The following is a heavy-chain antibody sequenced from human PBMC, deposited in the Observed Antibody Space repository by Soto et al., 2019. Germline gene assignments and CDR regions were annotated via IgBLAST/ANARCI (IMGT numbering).Heavy chain of an antibody. Sequence: PSETLSLTCTVSGDSISRYYWSWIRQPPGKGLDWIGYISYSGSTNYNPSLKSRVTMSMDTSKNQFSLKLGSVTAADTAVYYCARDTGDGYNWDYWGQGTLVTVSS. J-gene: IGHJ4*02. V-gene: IGHV4-59*01. CDR1: GDSISRYY. D-gene: IGHD1-20*01. CDR3: ARDTGDGYNWDY. CDR2: ISYSGST.